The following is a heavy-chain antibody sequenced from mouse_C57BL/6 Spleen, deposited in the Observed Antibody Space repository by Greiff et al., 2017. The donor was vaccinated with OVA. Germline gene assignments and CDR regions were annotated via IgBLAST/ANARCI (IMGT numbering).Heavy chain of an antibody. V-gene: IGHV2-5*01. D-gene: IGHD1-1*01. CDR1: GFSLTSYG. CDR3: AKGDYYGSSYVWYFDV. Sequence: QVHVKQSGPGLVQPSQSLSITCTVSGFSLTSYGVHWVRQSPGKGLEWLGVIWRGGSTDYNAAFMSRPSIHKDNPKSQVFFKINSLQADDTAIYYCAKGDYYGSSYVWYFDVWGTGTTVTVSS. J-gene: IGHJ1*03. CDR2: IWRGGST.